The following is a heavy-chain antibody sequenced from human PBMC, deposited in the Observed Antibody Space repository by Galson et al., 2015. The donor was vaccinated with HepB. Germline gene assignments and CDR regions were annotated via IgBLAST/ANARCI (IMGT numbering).Heavy chain of an antibody. V-gene: IGHV1-2*02. CDR3: AREGREGMDV. CDR2: INPNSGVT. CDR1: GYTFTGYY. J-gene: IGHJ6*02. D-gene: IGHD1-26*01. Sequence: SVKVSCKASGYTFTGYYIHWVRQAPGQGLEWLGWINPNSGVTEDAQKFQGRVTMTRDTSISTAYMELSRLRFDDTAVYYCAREGREGMDVWGQGTTVTVSS.